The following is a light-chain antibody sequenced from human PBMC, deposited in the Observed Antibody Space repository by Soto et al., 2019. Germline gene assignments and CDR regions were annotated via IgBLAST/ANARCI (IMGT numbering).Light chain of an antibody. CDR3: QQYNNRPRT. V-gene: IGKV3-15*01. J-gene: IGKJ2*01. CDR1: QSVSSN. Sequence: EIVMTQSPATLSVSPGERATLSCRASQSVSSNLAWYQQKPGQAPRLLIYGASTRATGIPARFSGSGSGTEFTLTISSLQSEDVAVYYCQQYNNRPRTFGQGTKLEIK. CDR2: GAS.